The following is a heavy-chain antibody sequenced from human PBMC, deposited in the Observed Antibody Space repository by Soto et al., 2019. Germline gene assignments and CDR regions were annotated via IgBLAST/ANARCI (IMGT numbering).Heavy chain of an antibody. J-gene: IGHJ3*02. CDR2: INPSGGST. V-gene: IGHV1-46*01. CDR3: ASGRLGIAAAGDDAFDI. Sequence: ASVKVSCKASGYTSTSYYMHWVRQAPGQGLEWMGIINPSGGSTSYAQKFQGRVTMTRDTSTSTVYMELSSLRSEDTAVYYCASGRLGIAAAGDDAFDIWGQGTMVTVSS. CDR1: GYTSTSYY. D-gene: IGHD6-13*01.